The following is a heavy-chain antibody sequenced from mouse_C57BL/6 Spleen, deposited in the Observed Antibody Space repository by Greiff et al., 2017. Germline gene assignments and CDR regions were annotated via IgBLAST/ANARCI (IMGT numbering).Heavy chain of an antibody. CDR2: INTDGGST. D-gene: IGHD1-1*02. Sequence: EVQVVESGGGLVQPGASLKLSCESNEYEFPSYDMSWVRKTPEKRLELVAAINTDGGSTYYPDTMEGRSSISRDNTQKTLYLQMSSLRSEDTALYYCARHGNYAMDYWGQGTSVTVSS. J-gene: IGHJ4*01. CDR3: ARHGNYAMDY. CDR1: EYEFPSYD. V-gene: IGHV5-2*01.